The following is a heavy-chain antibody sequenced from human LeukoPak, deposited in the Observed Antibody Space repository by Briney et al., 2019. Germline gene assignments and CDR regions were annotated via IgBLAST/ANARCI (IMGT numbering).Heavy chain of an antibody. V-gene: IGHV3-48*03. J-gene: IGHJ3*02. Sequence: PGGSLRLTCAAAGFSLSREDMHWVRQAPGKGLEWISYISQTGATTHYADSVKGRFTVSRDNAKNSLYLQMNSLRAEDTAVYYCARVYAFDIWGQGTMVTVSS. CDR2: ISQTGATT. CDR3: ARVYAFDI. CDR1: GFSLSRED.